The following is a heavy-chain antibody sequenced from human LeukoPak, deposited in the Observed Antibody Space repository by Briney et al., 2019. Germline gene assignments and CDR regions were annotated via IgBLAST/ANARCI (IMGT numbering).Heavy chain of an antibody. D-gene: IGHD3-16*01. CDR1: GGSISSGGYY. J-gene: IGHJ5*02. V-gene: IGHV4-30-2*02. CDR3: ARGGVFPRQFDP. CDR2: IYHSGST. Sequence: SETLSLTCTVSGGSISSGGYYWSWIRQPPGKGLEWIGYIYHSGSTYYNPSLKSRVTISVDRSKNQFSLNLTSVTAADTAVYYCARGGVFPRQFDPWGQGTLVTVSS.